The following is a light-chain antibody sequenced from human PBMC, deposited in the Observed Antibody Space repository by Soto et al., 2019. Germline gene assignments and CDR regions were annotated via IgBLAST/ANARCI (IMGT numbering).Light chain of an antibody. CDR1: SSDVGGYNH. J-gene: IGLJ1*01. Sequence: QSALTQPASVSGSPGQSIAISCTGTSSDVGGYNHVSWYQLHPGKAPKLIIFEVSNRPSGVSNRFSGSKSGNTASLTISGLQAEDDADYYCSSFTSRFTFNYIFGTGTKLTVL. CDR3: SSFTSRFTFNYI. V-gene: IGLV2-14*01. CDR2: EVS.